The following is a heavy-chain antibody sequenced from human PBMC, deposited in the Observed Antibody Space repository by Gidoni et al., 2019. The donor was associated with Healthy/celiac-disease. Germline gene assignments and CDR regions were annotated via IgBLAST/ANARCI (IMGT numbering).Heavy chain of an antibody. V-gene: IGHV4-38-2*01. D-gene: IGHD3-22*01. CDR1: GYSISSGYY. CDR2: IYHSGST. Sequence: QVQLQESGPGLVKPSETLSLTCAVSGYSISSGYYWGWIRQPPGKGLEWIGSIYHSGSTYYNPSLKSRVTISVDTSKNQFSLKLSSVTAADTAVYYCARAGTYYYDSSGYFGGAFDYWGQGTLVTVSS. J-gene: IGHJ4*02. CDR3: ARAGTYYYDSSGYFGGAFDY.